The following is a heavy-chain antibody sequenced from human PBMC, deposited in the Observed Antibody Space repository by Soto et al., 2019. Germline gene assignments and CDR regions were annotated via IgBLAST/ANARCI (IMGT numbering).Heavy chain of an antibody. D-gene: IGHD5-18*01. CDR1: GGSISSGGYS. Sequence: PSETLSLTCAVSGGSISSGGYSWSWIRQAPGKGLEWIGYIYHSGRTYYNPSLKSRVTISVGRSKNQFSLKLSSVTAADTAVYYCASLDTAMPERSAFDYWGQGTLVTVSS. J-gene: IGHJ4*02. CDR2: IYHSGRT. CDR3: ASLDTAMPERSAFDY. V-gene: IGHV4-30-2*01.